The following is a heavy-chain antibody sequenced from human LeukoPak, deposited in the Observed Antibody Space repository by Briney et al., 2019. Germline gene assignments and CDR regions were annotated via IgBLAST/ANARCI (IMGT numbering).Heavy chain of an antibody. Sequence: RGESLKISCKGSGYTSSSYWIGWVRQMPGKGLEWMGIIYPGDSDTRYSPSLQGQVTISVDTSIGTAYLQWSSLKASDTAIYYCARQNDFRLDYWGQGTLVTVSS. J-gene: IGHJ4*02. V-gene: IGHV5-51*01. CDR1: GYTSSSYW. CDR2: IYPGDSDT. CDR3: ARQNDFRLDY. D-gene: IGHD3-3*01.